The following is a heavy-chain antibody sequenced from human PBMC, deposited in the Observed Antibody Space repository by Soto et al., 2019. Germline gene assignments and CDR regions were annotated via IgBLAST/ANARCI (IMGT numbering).Heavy chain of an antibody. V-gene: IGHV4-34*01. CDR1: GGSFSGYY. Sequence: SETLSLTCAVYGGSFSGYYWSWIRQPPGKGLEWMGEINHSGSTNYNPSLKSRVTISVDTSKNQFSLKLSSVTAADTAVYYCARGRGGFRSHWFDPWGQGTLVTVSS. J-gene: IGHJ5*02. CDR2: INHSGST. CDR3: ARGRGGFRSHWFDP. D-gene: IGHD5-18*01.